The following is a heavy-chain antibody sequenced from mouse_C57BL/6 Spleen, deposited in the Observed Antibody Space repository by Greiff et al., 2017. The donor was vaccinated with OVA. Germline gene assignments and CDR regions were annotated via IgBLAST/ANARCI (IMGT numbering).Heavy chain of an antibody. CDR3: ARFLFHDYAMDY. CDR1: GYTFTSYW. Sequence: QVQLQQPGAELVMPGASVKLSCKASGYTFTSYWMHWVKQRPGQGLEWIGEIDPSDSYTNYNQKFKGKSTLTVDKSSSTAYMQLSSLTSEDSAVYYCARFLFHDYAMDYWGQGTSVTVSS. CDR2: IDPSDSYT. D-gene: IGHD1-2*01. J-gene: IGHJ4*01. V-gene: IGHV1-69*01.